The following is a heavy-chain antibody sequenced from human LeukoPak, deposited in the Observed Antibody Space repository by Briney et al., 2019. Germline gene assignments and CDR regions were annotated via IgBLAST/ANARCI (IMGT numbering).Heavy chain of an antibody. D-gene: IGHD2-15*01. J-gene: IGHJ6*03. CDR2: FDPEVGKT. CDR1: GYTLTELS. CDR3: ATRYCSGGSCPNYYYYYINV. Sequence: EASVKVSCKVSGYTLTELSIHWVRQAPGKGLEWMGGFDPEVGKTIYAQKFQGRVTMTEDTSTDTAYMELSSLRSEDTAVYYCATRYCSGGSCPNYYYYYINVWGKGTTVTISS. V-gene: IGHV1-24*01.